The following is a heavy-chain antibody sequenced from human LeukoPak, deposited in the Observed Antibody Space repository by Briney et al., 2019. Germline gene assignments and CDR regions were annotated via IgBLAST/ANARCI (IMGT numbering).Heavy chain of an antibody. D-gene: IGHD2-2*01. J-gene: IGHJ5*02. CDR3: AKERECSSTSCYLPNWFDP. CDR1: GFTFSSYG. Sequence: GGSLRLSCAASGFTFSSYGMHWVRQAPGKGLEWVAFIRYDGSNKYYAGSVKGRFTISRDNSKNTLYLQMNSLRAEDTAVYYCAKERECSSTSCYLPNWFDPWGQGTLVTVSS. CDR2: IRYDGSNK. V-gene: IGHV3-30*02.